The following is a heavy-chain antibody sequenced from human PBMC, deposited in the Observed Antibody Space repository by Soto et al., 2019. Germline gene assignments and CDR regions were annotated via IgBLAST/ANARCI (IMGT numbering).Heavy chain of an antibody. D-gene: IGHD3-3*01. Sequence: PGGSLRLSCAASGFTFGDYAMHWVRQAPGKGLEWVSGISWNSGSIGYADSVKGRFTISRDNAKNSLYLQMNSLRAEDTALYYCAKSTKDTIFGVVTGTFDYWGQGTLVTVSS. CDR2: ISWNSGSI. CDR1: GFTFGDYA. CDR3: AKSTKDTIFGVVTGTFDY. J-gene: IGHJ4*02. V-gene: IGHV3-9*01.